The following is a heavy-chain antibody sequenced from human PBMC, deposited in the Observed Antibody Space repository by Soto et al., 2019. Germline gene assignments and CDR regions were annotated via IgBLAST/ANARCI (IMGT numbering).Heavy chain of an antibody. Sequence: QVQLQESGPGLVKPSETLSLTCTVSGGSISYSYWSWIRQSPGEGLEWMGYIHNNGESNYNPSLKSRVTMSLPTSKNQVSLNLTSVTAADTAVYYCARQPPATAAFDIWGQGTMVTVSS. CDR3: ARQPPATAAFDI. J-gene: IGHJ3*02. D-gene: IGHD5-12*01. CDR2: IHNNGES. CDR1: GGSISYSY. V-gene: IGHV4-59*08.